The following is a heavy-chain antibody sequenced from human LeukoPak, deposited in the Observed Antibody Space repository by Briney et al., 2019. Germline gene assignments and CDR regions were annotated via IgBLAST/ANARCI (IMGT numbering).Heavy chain of an antibody. CDR1: GFTFSSYS. J-gene: IGHJ4*02. Sequence: PGGSLRLSCAASGFTFSSYSMNWVRQAPGEGLEGVSSISSSSSYIYYAVSVKGRFTISRDNAKNSLYLQMNTLRAEDTAVYYCARDVDGFQLDRPDPGYWGQGTLVTVSS. CDR3: ARDVDGFQLDRPDPGY. D-gene: IGHD1-1*01. CDR2: ISSSSSYI. V-gene: IGHV3-21*01.